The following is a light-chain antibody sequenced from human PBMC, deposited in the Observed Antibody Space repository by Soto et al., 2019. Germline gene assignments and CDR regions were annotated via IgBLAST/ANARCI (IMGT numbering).Light chain of an antibody. CDR3: QQYDNLPRT. V-gene: IGKV1-33*01. CDR2: DAS. Sequence: DIQMTQSPSSLSASVGDRVTITCQASQDISNYLNWYQQKPGKAPKLLIYDASNLETGVPSRFSGSGSGTDFTFTISSLQAEDIATYCCQQYDNLPRTFGGGTEVEIK. J-gene: IGKJ4*01. CDR1: QDISNY.